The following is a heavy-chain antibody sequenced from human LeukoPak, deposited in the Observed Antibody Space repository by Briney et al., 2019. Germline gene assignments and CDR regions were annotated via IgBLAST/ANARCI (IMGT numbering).Heavy chain of an antibody. CDR3: AKDLGYYDSSGSGPVAFDI. J-gene: IGHJ3*02. V-gene: IGHV3-23*01. CDR2: ISGSGGST. Sequence: PGGSLRLSCAASGFTFSSYAMSWVRQAPGKGLEWVSAISGSGGSTYYADSVKGRFTISRDNSKNTLYLQMNSLRAEDTAVYYCAKDLGYYDSSGSGPVAFDIWGQGTMVTVSS. CDR1: GFTFSSYA. D-gene: IGHD3-22*01.